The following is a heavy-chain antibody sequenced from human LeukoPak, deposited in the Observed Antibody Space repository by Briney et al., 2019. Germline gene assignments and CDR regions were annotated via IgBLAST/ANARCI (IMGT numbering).Heavy chain of an antibody. CDR2: IYHSGST. CDR3: ARGSSGSKFDY. V-gene: IGHV4-59*12. CDR1: GGSISSYY. J-gene: IGHJ4*02. D-gene: IGHD3-22*01. Sequence: SETLSLTCTVSGGSISSYYWGWIRQPPGKGLEWIGEIYHSGSTNYNPSLRSRVAISVDKSKNQFSLKVTSVTAADTAMYYCARGSSGSKFDYWGQGTLVTVSS.